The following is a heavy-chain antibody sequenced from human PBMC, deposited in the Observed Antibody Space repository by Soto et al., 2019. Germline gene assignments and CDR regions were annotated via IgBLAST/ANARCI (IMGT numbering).Heavy chain of an antibody. Sequence: QVQLQESGPGLVRPSQTLSLTCTVSGASIISLDYYWTLIRQPPGKGLEWIGHIYHTGATYYNPCLEIGVVMSVVTSNNQFSLKLSSVTAAHTCVFYCAGVAVVSLVRGVMGGYWVDPWGQGTLVTVSS. J-gene: IGHJ5*02. D-gene: IGHD3-10*01. V-gene: IGHV4-30-4*01. CDR1: GASIISLDYY. CDR3: AGVAVVSLVRGVMGGYWVDP. CDR2: IYHTGAT.